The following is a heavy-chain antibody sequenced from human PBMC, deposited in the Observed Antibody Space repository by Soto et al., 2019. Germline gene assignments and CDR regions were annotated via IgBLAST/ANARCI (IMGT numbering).Heavy chain of an antibody. V-gene: IGHV3-23*01. J-gene: IGHJ6*02. D-gene: IGHD4-17*01. CDR2: ISGSGGST. CDR1: GFTFSSYA. CDR3: AKFYGDYEAYYYYGMDV. Sequence: LRLSCAASGFTFSSYAMSWVRQAPGKGLEWVSAISGSGGSTYYADSVKGRFTISRDNSKNTLYLQMNSLRAEDTAVYYCAKFYGDYEAYYYYGMDVWGQGTTVTVSS.